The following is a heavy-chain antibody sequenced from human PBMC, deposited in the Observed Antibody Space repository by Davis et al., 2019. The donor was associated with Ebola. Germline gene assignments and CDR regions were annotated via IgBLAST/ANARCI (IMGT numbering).Heavy chain of an antibody. CDR2: IIPILGIA. CDR3: AREDDSYSSSGQGDFDY. D-gene: IGHD6-6*01. V-gene: IGHV1-69*04. CDR1: GGTFSSYT. Sequence: SVKVSCKASGGTFSSYTISWVRQAPGQGLEWMGRIIPILGIANYAQKFQGRVTITADKSTSTAYMELSSLRSEDTAVYYCAREDDSYSSSGQGDFDYWGQGTLVTVSS. J-gene: IGHJ4*02.